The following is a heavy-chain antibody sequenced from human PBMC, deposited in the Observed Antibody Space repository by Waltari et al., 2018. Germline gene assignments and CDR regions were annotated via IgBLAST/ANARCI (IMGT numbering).Heavy chain of an antibody. CDR1: GGSISSGGYY. CDR2: IYYSGST. CDR3: ARTTAAAIFDY. Sequence: QVQLQESGPGLVKPSQTLSLTCTVSGGSISSGGYYWSWIRQHPGKGLEWIGYIYYSGSTYYNPSLKSRGTISVDTSKNQCSLKLSSVTAADTAVYYCARTTAAAIFDYWGQGTLVTVSS. V-gene: IGHV4-31*03. D-gene: IGHD6-13*01. J-gene: IGHJ4*02.